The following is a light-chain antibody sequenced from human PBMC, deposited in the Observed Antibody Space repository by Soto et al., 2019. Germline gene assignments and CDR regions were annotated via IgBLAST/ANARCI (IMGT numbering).Light chain of an antibody. J-gene: IGKJ1*01. V-gene: IGKV3-20*01. CDR2: GAS. Sequence: SLLSPSTLSLSPAQRSTLACMASQSVSNNYLAWYQQKPGQAPRLPIYGASNRATGIPDRLSGSGSGTDFTLTISRLEPEDFAVYYCQQYGSSGTFGQGTKVDIK. CDR1: QSVSNNY. CDR3: QQYGSSGT.